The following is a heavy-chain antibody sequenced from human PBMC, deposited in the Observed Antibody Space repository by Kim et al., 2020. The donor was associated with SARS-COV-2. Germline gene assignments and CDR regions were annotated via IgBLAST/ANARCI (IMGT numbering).Heavy chain of an antibody. CDR3: AKDQWQLYY. D-gene: IGHD1-26*01. CDR2: ST. J-gene: IGHJ4*02. Sequence: STFYADPMKGRFAISKDTSKNTFYLQMNSLRAEDTAVYFCAKDQWQLYYWGQGTLVTVSS. V-gene: IGHV3-23*01.